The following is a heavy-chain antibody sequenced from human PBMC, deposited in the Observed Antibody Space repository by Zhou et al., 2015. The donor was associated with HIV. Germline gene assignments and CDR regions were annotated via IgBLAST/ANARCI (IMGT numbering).Heavy chain of an antibody. V-gene: IGHV1-8*01. J-gene: IGHJ5*02. CDR2: MNPNSGNT. Sequence: QAQLVQSGAEVKKPGASVTVSCKASGYTFNSYDINWVRQATGQGLEWMGWMNPNSGNTGYAQNFQGRVTMTRDTSINTAYMELRSLRSDDSAVYYCVRGVSVRYTSSQYSVPTPWGHGNPGPPSP. D-gene: IGHD6-13*01. CDR3: VRGVSVRYTSSQYSVPTP. CDR1: GYTFNSYD.